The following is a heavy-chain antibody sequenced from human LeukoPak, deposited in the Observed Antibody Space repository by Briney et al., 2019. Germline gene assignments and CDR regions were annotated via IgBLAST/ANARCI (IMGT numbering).Heavy chain of an antibody. CDR2: INPNSGGT. CDR1: GYTFTGYY. J-gene: IGHJ4*02. CDR3: ARAGDSSGYYTHYFDY. Sequence: GASVKVSCKASGYTFTGYYMHWVRQASGQGLEWMGRINPNSGGTNYAQKFQGRVTMTRDTSISTAYMELSRLRSDDTAVYYCARAGDSSGYYTHYFDYWGQGTLVTVSS. V-gene: IGHV1-2*06. D-gene: IGHD3-22*01.